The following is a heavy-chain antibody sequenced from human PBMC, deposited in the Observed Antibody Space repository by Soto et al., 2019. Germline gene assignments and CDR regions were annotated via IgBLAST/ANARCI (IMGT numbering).Heavy chain of an antibody. CDR1: GYTFTSYG. D-gene: IGHD2-15*01. V-gene: IGHV1-18*01. CDR2: ISAYNGNT. Sequence: GASVKVSCKASGYTFTSYGISWLRQAPGQGLEWMGWISAYNGNTNYAQKLQGRVTMTTDTSTSTAYMELRSLRSDDTAVYYCARDVGVVVAASQPLEDYYYGMDVWGQGTTVTVSS. J-gene: IGHJ6*02. CDR3: ARDVGVVVAASQPLEDYYYGMDV.